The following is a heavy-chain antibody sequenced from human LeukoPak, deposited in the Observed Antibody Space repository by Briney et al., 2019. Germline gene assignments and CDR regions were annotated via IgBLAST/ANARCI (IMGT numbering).Heavy chain of an antibody. CDR1: GGSISSSSYY. D-gene: IGHD2-21*01. Sequence: SETLSLTCTVFGGSISSSSYYWGWIRQPPGKGLEWIGSIYYSGSTYYNPSLKSRVTISVDTSKNQFSLKLSSVTAADTAVYYCARVVGRISNWFDPWGQGTLVTVSS. CDR2: IYYSGST. V-gene: IGHV4-39*07. CDR3: ARVVGRISNWFDP. J-gene: IGHJ5*02.